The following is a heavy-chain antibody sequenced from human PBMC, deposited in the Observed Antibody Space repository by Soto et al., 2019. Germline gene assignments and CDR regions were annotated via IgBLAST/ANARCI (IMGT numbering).Heavy chain of an antibody. Sequence: QVQLVESGGGVVQPGRSLRLSCAASGFTFSSYGMHWVRQAPGKGLEWVADISYDGSNKYYADSVKGRFTISREDSKNPLDLQMRSLRVEVTAVYDCAKAQGRSNQLYGLVEYFLHWCQGTLVTVSS. CDR1: GFTFSSYG. CDR3: AKAQGRSNQLYGLVEYFLH. V-gene: IGHV3-30*18. J-gene: IGHJ1*01. D-gene: IGHD6-19*01. CDR2: ISYDGSNK.